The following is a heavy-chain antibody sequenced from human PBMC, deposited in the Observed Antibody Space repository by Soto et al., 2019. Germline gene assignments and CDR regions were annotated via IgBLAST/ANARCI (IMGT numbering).Heavy chain of an antibody. D-gene: IGHD3-3*02. J-gene: IGHJ3*01. CDR3: AKDSVSRNGIRDPFEL. CDR1: GFIFSDYA. Sequence: GGSLRLSCAASGFIFSDYAMSWARQAPGKGLEWVSVVGGQGSNTYYADSVRGRFTVSRDDSRNTLYLRMDSLRVEDTAVYYCAKDSVSRNGIRDPFELWGHGTMDTVSS. V-gene: IGHV3-23*01. CDR2: VGGQGSNT.